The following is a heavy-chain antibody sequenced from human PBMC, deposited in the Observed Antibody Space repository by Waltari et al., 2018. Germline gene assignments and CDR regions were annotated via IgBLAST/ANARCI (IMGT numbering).Heavy chain of an antibody. D-gene: IGHD2-8*02. CDR3: ARVDGTGWSPFDP. V-gene: IGHV1-2*06. CDR2: MNPRSGVP. Sequence: QVHLVQSGTEVKEPGYSVRVSCKASEETFATYHLHWCRQDPGHGLEWMGRMNPRSGVPYYAQKFQGRVTMTRDMSMNTDYLEVNSLTSDDTAVYFCARVDGTGWSPFDPWGRGTLVTVSS. J-gene: IGHJ5*02. CDR1: EETFATYH.